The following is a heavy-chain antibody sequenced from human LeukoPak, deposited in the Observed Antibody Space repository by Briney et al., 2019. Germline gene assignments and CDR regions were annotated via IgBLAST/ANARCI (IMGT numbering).Heavy chain of an antibody. D-gene: IGHD1-1*01. V-gene: IGHV1-2*04. Sequence: ASVKVSCKASGYTFTGYYMHWVRQAPGQGLEWMGWINPNSGGTNYAQKFQGWVTMTRDTSISTAYMELGRLRSDDTAVYYCARRTNIYNDAFDIWGQGTMVTVSS. CDR2: INPNSGGT. J-gene: IGHJ3*02. CDR1: GYTFTGYY. CDR3: ARRTNIYNDAFDI.